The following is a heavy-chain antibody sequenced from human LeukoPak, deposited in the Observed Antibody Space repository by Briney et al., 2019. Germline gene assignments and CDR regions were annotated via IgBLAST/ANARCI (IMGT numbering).Heavy chain of an antibody. CDR1: GYTFTGYY. CDR2: INPNSGDT. J-gene: IGHJ5*02. V-gene: IGHV1-2*02. Sequence: ASVKVSCKASGYTFTGYYMHWVRQAPGQGLEWMAWINPNSGDTNYAQKFQGRVTMTRDTSISTAYMELSRLRSDDTAVFYCARMWSTSSGGYNWFDPWGQGTLVTVSS. D-gene: IGHD6-6*01. CDR3: ARMWSTSSGGYNWFDP.